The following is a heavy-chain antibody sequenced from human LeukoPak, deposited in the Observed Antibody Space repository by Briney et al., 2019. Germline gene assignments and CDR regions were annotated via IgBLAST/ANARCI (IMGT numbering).Heavy chain of an antibody. CDR3: AKSSGDYKTKFDS. CDR2: IGGSGGST. D-gene: IGHD4-17*01. Sequence: PGGSLRLSCAASGFTFSSYAMSWVRQAPGKGLEWVSGIGGSGGSTYYADSVKGRLTISRDNSKNTVYLQMNSLRAEDTAVYYCAKSSGDYKTKFDSWGQRTLVTVSS. V-gene: IGHV3-23*01. J-gene: IGHJ4*02. CDR1: GFTFSSYA.